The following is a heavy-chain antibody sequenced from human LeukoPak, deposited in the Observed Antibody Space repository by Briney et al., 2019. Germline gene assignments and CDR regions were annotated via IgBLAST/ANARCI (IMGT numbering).Heavy chain of an antibody. V-gene: IGHV4-59*01. D-gene: IGHD3-22*01. CDR3: SGVGYYYDRRALDY. J-gene: IGHJ4*02. CDR1: GGSISSYY. CDR2: IYYSGST. Sequence: PETLSLTCTVSGGSISSYYPSWIRQPPGKGLEWIGYIYYSGSTNYNPSLKSRVTIPVDTSKNQFSLKLSSVTAADTAAYYCSGVGYYYDRRALDYWGQGTLVTVSS.